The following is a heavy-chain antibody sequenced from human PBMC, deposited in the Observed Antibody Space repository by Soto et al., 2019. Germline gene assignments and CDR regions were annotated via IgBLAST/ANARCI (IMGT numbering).Heavy chain of an antibody. CDR2: ISYDGSNK. D-gene: IGHD6-19*01. CDR1: VGSRSSYN. V-gene: IGHV3-30-3*01. CDR3: ARSSSSYYYYYDGMDV. J-gene: IGHJ6*02. Sequence: PKRALWRNCVYLVGSRSSYNMQWGRQSPGKGLEWVAVISYDGSNKYYADSVKGRFTTSRDNSKNTLYLQMNSLRAEDTAVYYCARSSSSYYYYYDGMDVCRQGTTVMVYS.